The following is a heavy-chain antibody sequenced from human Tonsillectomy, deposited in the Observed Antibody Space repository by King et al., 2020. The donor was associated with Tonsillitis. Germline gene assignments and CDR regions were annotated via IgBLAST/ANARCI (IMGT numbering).Heavy chain of an antibody. J-gene: IGHJ6*02. CDR3: AKGDMGYYYYGMDV. CDR1: GFTFSSYA. D-gene: IGHD3-16*01. CDR2: ISGTRVTT. Sequence: VQLVESGGGLVQPGGSLRVSCAASGFTFSSYAMSWVRQAPGKGLEWVSGISGTRVTTYYADSLKGRFTISRDNSKNTLYLQMNSLRAEDTAVYYCAKGDMGYYYYGMDVWGQGTTVTVSS. V-gene: IGHV3-23*04.